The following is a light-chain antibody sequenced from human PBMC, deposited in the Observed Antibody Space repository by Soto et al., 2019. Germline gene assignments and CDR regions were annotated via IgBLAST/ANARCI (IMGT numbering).Light chain of an antibody. CDR3: QTWGTGIQV. J-gene: IGLJ2*01. CDR1: SGHSSYA. V-gene: IGLV4-69*01. CDR2: LNSDGSH. Sequence: QSVLTQSPSASASLGASVKLTCTLSSGHSSYAIAWHQQQPEKGPRYLMKLNSDGSHNKGDGIPDRFSGSSSGAERYLTISSLQSGDEADYYCQTWGTGIQVFGGGTQLTVL.